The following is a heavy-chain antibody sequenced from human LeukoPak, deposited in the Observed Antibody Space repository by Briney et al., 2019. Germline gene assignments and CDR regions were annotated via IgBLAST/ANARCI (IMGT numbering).Heavy chain of an antibody. CDR2: IIVILGKV. D-gene: IGHD2-15*01. J-gene: IGHJ6*02. CDR3: ARYIHPQGLIGYAMDV. CDR1: GGPFNSYA. V-gene: IGHV1-69*04. Sequence: ASVKVSCKASGGPFNSYAINWVRQAPGQGLEWMGRIIVILGKVNYAQKFQGRLTITADKSTRTAYMDLRNLASEDTAIYFCARYIHPQGLIGYAMDVWGQGTTVIVSS.